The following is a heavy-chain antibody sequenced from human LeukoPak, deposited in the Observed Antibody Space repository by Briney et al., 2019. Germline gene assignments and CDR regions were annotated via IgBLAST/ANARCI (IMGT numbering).Heavy chain of an antibody. Sequence: GGSLRLSCAASGFTFSSYWMSWVRQAPGKGLEWVANIKQDGSEKYYVDSVKGRFTISRDNAKNSLYLQMNSLRAEDTAVYYCARDHIVVVPENWFDPWGQGTLVTVSS. CDR3: ARDHIVVVPENWFDP. V-gene: IGHV3-7*01. J-gene: IGHJ5*02. D-gene: IGHD2-2*01. CDR1: GFTFSSYW. CDR2: IKQDGSEK.